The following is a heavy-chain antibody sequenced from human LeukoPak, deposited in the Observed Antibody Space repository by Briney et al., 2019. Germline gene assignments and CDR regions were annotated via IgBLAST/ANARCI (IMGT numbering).Heavy chain of an antibody. CDR2: ISSSSSYI. CDR3: FSDPTFDY. D-gene: IGHD3-10*01. V-gene: IGHV3-21*01. J-gene: IGHJ4*02. CDR1: GFTFSSYS. Sequence: PGGSLRLPCAASGFTFSSYSMNWVRQAPGKGLEWVSSISSSSSYIYYADSVKGRFTISRDNSKNTLYLQMNSLRAEDTAVYYCFSDPTFDYWGQGTLVTVSS.